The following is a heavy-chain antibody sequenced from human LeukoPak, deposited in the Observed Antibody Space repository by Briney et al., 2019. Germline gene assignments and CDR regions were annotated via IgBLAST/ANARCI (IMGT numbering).Heavy chain of an antibody. D-gene: IGHD2-8*02. CDR2: ISSSSSYL. CDR1: GFTFSSYS. Sequence: GGSLRLSCAASGFTFSSYSMNWVRQAPGKGLEWVSSISSSSSYLYYADSVKGRFTISRDNAKNSLYLQMNSLRAEDTAVYYCARDQGRGGLFRGFHKSAFDIWGQGTMVTVSS. V-gene: IGHV3-21*01. CDR3: ARDQGRGGLFRGFHKSAFDI. J-gene: IGHJ3*02.